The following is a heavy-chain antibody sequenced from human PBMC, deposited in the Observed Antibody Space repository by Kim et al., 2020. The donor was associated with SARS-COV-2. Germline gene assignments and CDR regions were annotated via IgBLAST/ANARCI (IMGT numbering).Heavy chain of an antibody. Sequence: SETLSLICTVSGGSISSYYWSWIRQPAGKGLEWIGRIYTSGSTNYNPSLKSRVTMSVDTSKNQFSLKLSSVTAADTAVYYCAREEYYYDSRRGPGAFDIWGQGTMVTVSS. J-gene: IGHJ3*02. CDR3: AREEYYYDSRRGPGAFDI. CDR1: GGSISSYY. D-gene: IGHD3-22*01. CDR2: IYTSGST. V-gene: IGHV4-4*07.